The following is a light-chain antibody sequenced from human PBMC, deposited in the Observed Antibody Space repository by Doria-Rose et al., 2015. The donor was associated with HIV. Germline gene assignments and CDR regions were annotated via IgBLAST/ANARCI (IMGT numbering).Light chain of an antibody. CDR2: DGS. CDR1: QSFSSTY. CDR3: HQYGTSWT. V-gene: IGKV3-20*01. J-gene: IGKJ1*01. Sequence: TQSPGTLSLSPGERATLSCRASQSFSSTYLAWYQQKPGQAPSLLIYDGSTRATGIPDRLSASGSGTDFTLTINRLEPEDFALYYCHQYGTSWTFGQGTKVEI.